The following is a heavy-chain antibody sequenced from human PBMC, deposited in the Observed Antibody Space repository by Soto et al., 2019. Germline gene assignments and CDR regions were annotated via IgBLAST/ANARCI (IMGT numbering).Heavy chain of an antibody. CDR2: IYHSGST. CDR3: ASQFIAARREKYYYYYGMDV. D-gene: IGHD6-6*01. V-gene: IGHV4-30-2*01. J-gene: IGHJ6*02. Sequence: SETLSLTCAVSGGSISSGGYSWSWIRQPPGKGLEWIGYIYHSGSTYYNPSLKSRVTISVDRSKSQFSLKLSSVTAADTAVYYCASQFIAARREKYYYYYGMDVWGQGTTVTVSS. CDR1: GGSISSGGYS.